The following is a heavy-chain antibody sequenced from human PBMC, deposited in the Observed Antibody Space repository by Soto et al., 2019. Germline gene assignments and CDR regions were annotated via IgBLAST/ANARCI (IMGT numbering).Heavy chain of an antibody. Sequence: PSETLSLTCTVSGGSISSGDYYWSWIRQPPGKGLEWIGYIYYSGSTYYNPSLKSRVTISVDTSKNQFSLKLSSVTAADTAVYYCAVVPAAIGYFRFFGPWGQRTLFTVSS. D-gene: IGHD2-2*02. CDR2: IYYSGST. CDR3: AVVPAAIGYFRFFGP. V-gene: IGHV4-30-4*01. CDR1: GGSISSGDYY. J-gene: IGHJ5*02.